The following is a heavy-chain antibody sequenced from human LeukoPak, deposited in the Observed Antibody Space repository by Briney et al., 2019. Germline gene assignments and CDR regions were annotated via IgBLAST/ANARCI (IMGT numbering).Heavy chain of an antibody. CDR3: AKDLSWWAAADY. CDR1: GFTLTRNA. Sequence: GGSLRLSCAASGFTLTRNAMSWVRQTPGRGLAWVSGVGSDDNTHYTDSVRGRFTISRDNANNTLFLQMNSLRVEDTAVYYCAKDLSWWAAADYWGQGALVTVSS. J-gene: IGHJ4*02. CDR2: VGSDDNT. V-gene: IGHV3-23*01. D-gene: IGHD2-15*01.